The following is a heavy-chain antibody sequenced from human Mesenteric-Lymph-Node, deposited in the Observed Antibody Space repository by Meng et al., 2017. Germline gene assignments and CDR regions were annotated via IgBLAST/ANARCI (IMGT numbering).Heavy chain of an antibody. CDR3: ANMIGRGPSDY. Sequence: GGSLRLSCAASGFTFSSYSMNWVRQAPGKGLEWVAVIWYDGSNKYYADSVKGRFTISRDNSKNTLYLQMNSLRAEDTAVYYCANMIGRGPSDYWGQGTLVTVSS. J-gene: IGHJ4*02. CDR1: GFTFSSYS. V-gene: IGHV3-33*08. D-gene: IGHD3-10*01. CDR2: IWYDGSNK.